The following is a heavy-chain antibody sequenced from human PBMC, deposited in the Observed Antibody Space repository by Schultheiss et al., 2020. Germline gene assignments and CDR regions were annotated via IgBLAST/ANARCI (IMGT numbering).Heavy chain of an antibody. Sequence: SVKVSCKASGYTFTSYGISWVRQAPGQGLEWMGGIIPIFGTANYAQKFQGRVTITADESTSTAYMELSSLRSEDTAVYFCARDRMGSTSLYYYYYGMDVWGQVTTGNVSS. D-gene: IGHD2-2*01. CDR1: GYTFTSYG. J-gene: IGHJ6*02. CDR3: ARDRMGSTSLYYYYYGMDV. V-gene: IGHV1-69*13. CDR2: IIPIFGTA.